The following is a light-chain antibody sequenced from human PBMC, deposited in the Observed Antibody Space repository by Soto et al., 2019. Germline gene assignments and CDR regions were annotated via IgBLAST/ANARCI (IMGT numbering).Light chain of an antibody. V-gene: IGKV1-5*01. CDR1: QTISTY. J-gene: IGKJ1*01. CDR3: QQYNSYSPAT. CDR2: DAS. Sequence: DIQLTQSPSSLSASVVDRVTITCLASQTISTYLTWFQQKPGNAPKVLIYDASTLQSGVPSRFSGSGSGAEFTLTISSLQPDDFATYYCQQYNSYSPATFGQGTKVDIK.